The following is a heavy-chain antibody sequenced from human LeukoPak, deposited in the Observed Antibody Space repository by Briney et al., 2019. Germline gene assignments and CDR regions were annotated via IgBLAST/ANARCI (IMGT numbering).Heavy chain of an antibody. Sequence: GASVKVSCKASGYTFTSYDINWVRQATGQGLEWMGWMNPNSGNTGYAQKFQGRVTMTRNTSISTAYMELSSLRSEDTAVYYCARGMSSREWFDPWGQGTLVTVSS. CDR3: ARGMSSREWFDP. D-gene: IGHD6-13*01. CDR2: MNPNSGNT. V-gene: IGHV1-8*01. J-gene: IGHJ5*02. CDR1: GYTFTSYD.